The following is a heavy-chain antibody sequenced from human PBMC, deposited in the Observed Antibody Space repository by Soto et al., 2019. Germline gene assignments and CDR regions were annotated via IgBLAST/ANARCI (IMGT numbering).Heavy chain of an antibody. CDR1: GGSIISGGYY. CDR3: ASCYYDSSGYFSRYYYYGMDV. J-gene: IGHJ6*02. Sequence: TLSLTCTVSGGSIISGGYYWSWIRQHPGKGLEWIGYIYYSGSTYYNPSLKSRVTISVDTSKNQFSLKLSSVTAADTAVYYCASCYYDSSGYFSRYYYYGMDVWGQGTTVTVSS. D-gene: IGHD3-22*01. V-gene: IGHV4-31*03. CDR2: IYYSGST.